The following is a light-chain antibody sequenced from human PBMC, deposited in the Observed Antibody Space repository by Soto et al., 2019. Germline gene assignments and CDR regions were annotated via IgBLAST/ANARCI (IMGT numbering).Light chain of an antibody. J-gene: IGKJ2*01. CDR1: QSVGSN. CDR3: QQYDKWPYT. V-gene: IGKV3-15*01. Sequence: EIVLTQSPATLSVSPGERATLSCRTSQSVGSNLAWYQQKPGQAPRLLFYGAFIRAPGFPVTFRGTGSGSEFTLTISTLQSEDGALYYCQQYDKWPYTFGQGTKVDIK. CDR2: GAF.